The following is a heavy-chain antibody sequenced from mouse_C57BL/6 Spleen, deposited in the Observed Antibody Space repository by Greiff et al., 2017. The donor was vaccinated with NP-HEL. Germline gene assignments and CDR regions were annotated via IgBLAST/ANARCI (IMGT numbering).Heavy chain of an antibody. D-gene: IGHD2-12*01. V-gene: IGHV1-18*01. Sequence: EVQLQQSGPELVKPGASVKIPCKASGYTFTDYNMDWVKQSHGKSLEWIGDINPNNGGTIYNQKFKGKATLTVDKSSSTAYMELRSLTSEDTAVYYCARRCYDYYAMDYWGQGTSVTVSS. CDR1: GYTFTDYN. CDR2: INPNNGGT. J-gene: IGHJ4*01. CDR3: ARRCYDYYAMDY.